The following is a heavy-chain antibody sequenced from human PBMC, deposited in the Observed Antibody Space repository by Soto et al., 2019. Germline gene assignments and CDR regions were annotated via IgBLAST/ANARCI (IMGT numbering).Heavy chain of an antibody. CDR3: ARESYSGSWYPYFDY. V-gene: IGHV3-33*01. CDR2: IWYDGSNK. CDR1: GFTFSSYG. J-gene: IGHJ4*02. D-gene: IGHD6-13*01. Sequence: GGSLRLSCAASGFTFSSYGMHWVRQAPGKGLEWVAVIWYDGSNKYYADSVKGRFTISRDNSKNTLYLQMNSLRAEDTAVYYCARESYSGSWYPYFDYWGQGTLVTVSS.